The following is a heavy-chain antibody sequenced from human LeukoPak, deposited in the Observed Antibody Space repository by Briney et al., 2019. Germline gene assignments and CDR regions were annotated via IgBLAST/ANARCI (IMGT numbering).Heavy chain of an antibody. CDR3: AAGVALDY. V-gene: IGHV3-11*01. CDR2: VSKSGTTV. J-gene: IGHJ4*02. CDR1: GLNFSVYY. Sequence: GGSLRLSCAASGLNFSVYYMTWIRKAPGNGLEWLSHVSKSGTTVYYADSVKGRFTISRDNAKNSLYLHMNSLRAEDTAVYYCAAGVALDYWGQGALVTVSS. D-gene: IGHD3-3*01.